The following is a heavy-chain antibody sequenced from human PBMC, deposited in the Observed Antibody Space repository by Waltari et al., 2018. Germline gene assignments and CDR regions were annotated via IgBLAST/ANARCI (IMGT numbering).Heavy chain of an antibody. CDR1: GGSFHTYS. V-gene: IGHV1-69*01. D-gene: IGHD3-16*01. CDR3: ASPMGVGPLTRYDGLDV. J-gene: IGHJ6*02. CDR2: ITPIFGTP. Sequence: QVQLVQSGAEVKQPGSSVRVSCRASGGSFHTYSLSWGRQAPGQGLAWMGGITPIFGTPHYAQKFQGRVTITADESTSTTYMDLTSLRADDTAVYYCASPMGVGPLTRYDGLDVWGQGTTVIVSS.